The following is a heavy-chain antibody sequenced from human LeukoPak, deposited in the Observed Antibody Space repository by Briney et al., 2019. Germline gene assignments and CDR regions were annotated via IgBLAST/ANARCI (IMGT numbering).Heavy chain of an antibody. CDR3: AKDSRWRATGYYGY. CDR2: ISGGGDST. D-gene: IGHD3-9*01. V-gene: IGHV3-23*01. J-gene: IGHJ4*02. Sequence: GGSLRLSCAASGFTFSSYAMSWVRQAPGKGLEWVSAISGGGDSTYYADSVKGRFTISRDNSKKTLYLQMNSLRAEDTAVYYCAKDSRWRATGYYGYWGQGTLVTVSS. CDR1: GFTFSSYA.